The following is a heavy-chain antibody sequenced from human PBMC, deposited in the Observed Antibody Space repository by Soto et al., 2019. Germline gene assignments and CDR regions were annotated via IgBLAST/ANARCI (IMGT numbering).Heavy chain of an antibody. J-gene: IGHJ5*02. CDR3: ARAGTVSLFDP. D-gene: IGHD4-4*01. CDR1: GFTFSSYS. V-gene: IGHV3-21*01. CDR2: ISSSSSYI. Sequence: GGSMRLSCAASGFTFSSYSMNWVRQAPGKGLEWVSSISSSSSYIYYADSVKGRFTISRDNAKNSLYLQMNSLRAEDTAVYYCARAGTVSLFDPWGQGTLVTVSS.